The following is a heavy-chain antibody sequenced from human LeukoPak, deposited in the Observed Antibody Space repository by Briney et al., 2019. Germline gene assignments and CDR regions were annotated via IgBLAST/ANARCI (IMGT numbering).Heavy chain of an antibody. Sequence: GGSLRLSCAASGFTFSNHWMSWVRQAPGKELEWVANIKEDGSEKYYLDSVKGRFAISRDNAKNSVHLQMNSLRAEDTAVYYCARISTEFGEILDAFDVWGQGTMVTVSS. CDR2: IKEDGSEK. J-gene: IGHJ3*01. V-gene: IGHV3-7*01. D-gene: IGHD3-10*01. CDR3: ARISTEFGEILDAFDV. CDR1: GFTFSNHW.